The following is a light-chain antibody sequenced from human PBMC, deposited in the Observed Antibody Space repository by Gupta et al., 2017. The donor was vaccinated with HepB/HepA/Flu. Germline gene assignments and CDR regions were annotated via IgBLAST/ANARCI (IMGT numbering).Light chain of an antibody. Sequence: QSVLTQPPSVSGAPGPRVTISCTGSSSNIGAGYDVHWYQQFPTTAPKLLIYGNSKRPSAVPDRFSGSKSGTSASLAITGLQAEDEADYYCQSYDSSLGGHVIFGGGTKLTVL. CDR3: QSYDSSLGGHVI. V-gene: IGLV1-40*01. J-gene: IGLJ2*01. CDR2: GNS. CDR1: SSNIGAGYD.